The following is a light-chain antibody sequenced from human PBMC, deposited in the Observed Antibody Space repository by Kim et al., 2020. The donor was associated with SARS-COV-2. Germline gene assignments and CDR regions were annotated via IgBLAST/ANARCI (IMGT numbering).Light chain of an antibody. CDR3: QQYGNSPQT. CDR1: QSVSSNY. CDR2: DAS. Sequence: APGETATLSGRASQSVSSNYLAWFQQNPGQAPRLLIYDASSRATGIPDRFTGSGSGTDFTLSISRLEPEDFAVYYCQQYGNSPQTFGQGTKVDIK. V-gene: IGKV3-20*01. J-gene: IGKJ1*01.